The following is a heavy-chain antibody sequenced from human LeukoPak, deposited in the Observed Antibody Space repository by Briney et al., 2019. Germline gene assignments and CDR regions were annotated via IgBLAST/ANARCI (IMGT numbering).Heavy chain of an antibody. Sequence: SETLSLTCTVSGGSISSYYWSWIRQPPGKGLEWIGYIYYSGSINYNPSLKSRVTISVDTSKNQFSLKLSSVTAADTAVYYCARDILYAFDIWGQGTMVTVSS. V-gene: IGHV4-59*01. J-gene: IGHJ3*02. CDR2: IYYSGSI. CDR3: ARDILYAFDI. CDR1: GGSISSYY. D-gene: IGHD2-21*01.